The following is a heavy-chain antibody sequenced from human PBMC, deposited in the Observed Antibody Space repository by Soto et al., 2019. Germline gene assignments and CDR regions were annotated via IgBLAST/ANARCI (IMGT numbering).Heavy chain of an antibody. CDR3: ARHASSISCPGGGKSGDY. CDR1: GATISSGDYF. J-gene: IGHJ4*02. CDR2: IYFTGST. D-gene: IGHD2-2*01. V-gene: IGHV4-30-4*01. Sequence: QVQLQESGPELVKPSQTLSLTCTVSGATISSGDYFWSWIHQPPGKGLEWIGYIYFTGSTYYNPCLKIRVTISIDTAKNLLSLRLISVTAADTAVYYCARHASSISCPGGGKSGDYWGQGTLVTGS.